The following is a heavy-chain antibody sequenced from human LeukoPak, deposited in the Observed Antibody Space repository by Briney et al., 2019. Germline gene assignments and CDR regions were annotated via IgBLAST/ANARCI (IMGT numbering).Heavy chain of an antibody. J-gene: IGHJ4*02. CDR1: GYTFTSYD. D-gene: IGHD2-15*01. Sequence: ASVKVSCKASGYTFTSYDINWVRQATGQGLEWMGWMNPNSGNTGYAQKFQGRVTITRNTSISTAYMELSSLRSEDTAVYYCARVCGGSCQERGDFDYWGQGTLVTVSS. V-gene: IGHV1-8*03. CDR3: ARVCGGSCQERGDFDY. CDR2: MNPNSGNT.